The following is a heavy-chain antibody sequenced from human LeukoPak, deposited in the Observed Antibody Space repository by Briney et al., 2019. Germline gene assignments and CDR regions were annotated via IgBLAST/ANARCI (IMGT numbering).Heavy chain of an antibody. J-gene: IGHJ4*02. V-gene: IGHV4-38-2*02. D-gene: IGHD3-10*01. CDR2: IFHSENT. CDR3: AREYLEYGSGNDYFDY. Sequence: SETLSLTCTVSGYSIRSGHYWGWIRQPPGKGLEWIGNIFHSENTYYNPSLKSRVTISLDTSKNHFSLKVSSVTAADTAVYYCAREYLEYGSGNDYFDYWGQGTLDTVSS. CDR1: GYSIRSGHY.